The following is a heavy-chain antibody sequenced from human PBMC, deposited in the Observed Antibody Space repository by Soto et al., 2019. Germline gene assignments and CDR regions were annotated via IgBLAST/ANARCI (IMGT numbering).Heavy chain of an antibody. CDR2: IDPSGSDT. V-gene: IGHV5-10-1*01. D-gene: IGHD3-9*01. CDR3: ASHPDILTDYSASYY. CDR1: VYTFRSNW. Sequence: PGESLKISWQGSVYTFRSNWISWVRQVSDKGLEGMGTIDPSGSDTYYSPSVQGHVTMSVDESTRTAYLQWSSLKASDTATYYGASHPDILTDYSASYYWGQGTLCTVSS. J-gene: IGHJ4*02.